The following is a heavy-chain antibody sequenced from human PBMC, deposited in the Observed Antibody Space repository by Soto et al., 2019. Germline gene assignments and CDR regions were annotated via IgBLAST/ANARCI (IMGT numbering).Heavy chain of an antibody. CDR2: ISAYNGNT. D-gene: IGHD6-13*01. CDR1: GYTFTSYG. V-gene: IGHV1-18*01. J-gene: IGHJ6*02. Sequence: QVQLVQSGAEVKKPGASVKVSCKASGYTFTSYGISWVRQAPGQGLEWMGWISAYNGNTNYAQKLQGRVTMTTDTSTSTAYMEVRSLRSDDTAVYYCARDGAKQQLVTHYYGMDVWGQGTTVTVSS. CDR3: ARDGAKQQLVTHYYGMDV.